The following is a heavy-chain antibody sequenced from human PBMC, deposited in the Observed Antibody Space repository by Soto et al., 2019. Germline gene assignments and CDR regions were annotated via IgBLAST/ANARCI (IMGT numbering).Heavy chain of an antibody. CDR1: GGTFSSYT. Sequence: QVQLVQSGAEVKKPGSSVKVSCKASGGTFSSYTISWVRQAPGQGLEWMGRIIPILGIANYAQKFQGRVTITADKSTRTAYMELSSLSSEDTAVYYCAIQNYYYGSGSYYYRGQGTLVTVSS. J-gene: IGHJ4*02. CDR3: AIQNYYYGSGSYYY. V-gene: IGHV1-69*02. CDR2: IIPILGIA. D-gene: IGHD3-10*01.